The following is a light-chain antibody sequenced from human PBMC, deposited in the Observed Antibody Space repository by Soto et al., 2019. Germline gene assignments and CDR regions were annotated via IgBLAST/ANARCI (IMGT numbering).Light chain of an antibody. CDR3: QQYNSYSSIT. CDR1: QSISSW. Sequence: DIQMTHPPSMLSAFVVDRFTITCRASQSISSWLAWYQQKPGKAPKLLIYKSSSLQSGVPSRFSGSGSGTEFTLTISSLQPDDFATYYCQQYNSYSSITFGQGTRLEIK. CDR2: KSS. J-gene: IGKJ5*01. V-gene: IGKV1-5*03.